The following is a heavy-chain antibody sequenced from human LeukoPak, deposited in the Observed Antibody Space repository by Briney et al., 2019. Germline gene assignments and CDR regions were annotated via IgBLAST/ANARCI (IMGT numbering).Heavy chain of an antibody. CDR1: GYTFTSYY. CDR3: ARMLKLRRTLDY. V-gene: IGHV1-46*01. Sequence: GASVKVSCKASGYTFTSYYMHWVRQAPGQGLEWMGGINPSGGSTSYAQKFQGRLTMTRDTSTSTVYMELSSLRSEDTAVYYCARMLKLRRTLDYWGQGTLVTVSS. CDR2: INPSGGST. J-gene: IGHJ4*02. D-gene: IGHD1-26*01.